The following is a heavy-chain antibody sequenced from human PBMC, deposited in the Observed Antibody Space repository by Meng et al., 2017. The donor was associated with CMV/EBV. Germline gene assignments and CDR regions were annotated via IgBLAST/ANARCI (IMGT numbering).Heavy chain of an antibody. CDR3: ARGGKGV. CDR1: GFTFSSYW. V-gene: IGHV3-21*01. J-gene: IGHJ6*02. CDR2: ISSSSSYI. Sequence: GESLKISCAASGFTFSSYWMSWVRQAPGKGLEWVSSISSSSSYIYYADSVKGRFTISRDNAKNSLYLQMNSLRAEDTAVYYCARGGKGVWGQGTTVTVSS.